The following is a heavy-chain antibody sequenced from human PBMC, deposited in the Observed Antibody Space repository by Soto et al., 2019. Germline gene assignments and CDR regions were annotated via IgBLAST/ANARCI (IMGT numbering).Heavy chain of an antibody. J-gene: IGHJ3*02. CDR2: IGRSNTYT. CDR1: GFTFSDYY. CDR3: AGDADVLTGSDAFDI. D-gene: IGHD3-9*01. Sequence: QVQLVESGGGLVKPGGSLRLSCAASGFTFSDYYMSWIRQAPGKGLEWVSYIGRSNTYTNYAYFVKGRFNISRDNAKNALYLQMNSLRTENTAVYYCAGDADVLTGSDAFDIWGQGTMVTVSS. V-gene: IGHV3-11*05.